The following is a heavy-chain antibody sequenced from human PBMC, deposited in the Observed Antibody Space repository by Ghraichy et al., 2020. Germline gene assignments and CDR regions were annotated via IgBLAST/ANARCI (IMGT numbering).Heavy chain of an antibody. V-gene: IGHV4-34*01. Sequence: SETLSLTCAVYGGSFSGYYWSWIRQPPGKGLEWIGEINHSGSTNYNPSLKSRVTISVDTSKNQFSLKLRSVTAADTAVYYCARGLQPTYYYDSSGYYFWGQGTLVTVSS. CDR2: INHSGST. CDR1: GGSFSGYY. CDR3: ARGLQPTYYYDSSGYYF. D-gene: IGHD3-22*01. J-gene: IGHJ4*02.